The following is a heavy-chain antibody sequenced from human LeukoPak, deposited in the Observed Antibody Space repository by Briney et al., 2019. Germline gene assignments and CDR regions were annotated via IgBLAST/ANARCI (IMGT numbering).Heavy chain of an antibody. CDR3: ARHNRRYCSGGSCYLYYYYYYMDV. D-gene: IGHD2-15*01. J-gene: IGHJ6*03. CDR1: GGSISSYY. V-gene: IGHV4-59*08. CDR2: IYYSGST. Sequence: PSETLSLTCAVSGGSISSYYWSWIRQPPGKGLEWIGYIYYSGSTNYNPSLKSRVTISVDTSKNQFSLKLSSVTAADTAVYYCARHNRRYCSGGSCYLYYYYYYMDVWGKGTTATVSS.